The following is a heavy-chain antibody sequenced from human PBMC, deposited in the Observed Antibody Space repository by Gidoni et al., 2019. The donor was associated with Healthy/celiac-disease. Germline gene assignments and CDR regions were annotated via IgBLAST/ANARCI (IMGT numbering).Heavy chain of an antibody. CDR1: GFTFSSYW. D-gene: IGHD6-13*01. V-gene: IGHV3-7*01. Sequence: EVQLVESGGGLVQPGGSLRLSCAASGFTFSSYWMSWVRQAPGKGLEWVANIKQDGSEKYYVDSVKGRFTISRDNAKNSLYLQMNSLRAEDTAVYYCARDQHSSSWTDAFDIWGQGTMVTVSS. CDR2: IKQDGSEK. J-gene: IGHJ3*02. CDR3: ARDQHSSSWTDAFDI.